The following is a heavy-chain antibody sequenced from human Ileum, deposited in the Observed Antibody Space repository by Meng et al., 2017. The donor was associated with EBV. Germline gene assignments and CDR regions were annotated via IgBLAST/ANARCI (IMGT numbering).Heavy chain of an antibody. Sequence: EVQVVESGGGLVQPGGSLRLSCAGSGFTFNSYGMAWGRQAPGKGLEWVSVISDNGVRTAYADSVKGRFTISRDNSKNTLYLQMNSLRAGDTAVYYCAKEEMRVGATRAFDYWGQGAMVTVSA. J-gene: IGHJ4*02. CDR3: AKEEMRVGATRAFDY. CDR1: GFTFNSYG. V-gene: IGHV3-23*04. D-gene: IGHD1-26*01. CDR2: ISDNGVRT.